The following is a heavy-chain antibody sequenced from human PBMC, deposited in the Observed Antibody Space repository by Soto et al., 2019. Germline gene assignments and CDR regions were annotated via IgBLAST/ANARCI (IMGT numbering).Heavy chain of an antibody. Sequence: EVRLLEAGGGLKQPGGSLRLSCAASGFTFKESAMNWVRQAPGKGLEWVASISDTGASTWYAESVRGRLSISRDNSKNPLYLQTTSLGGEDTAVYYCAKGRGSGWAWYFDNWGQGTLVTVSS. CDR3: AKGRGSGWAWYFDN. CDR2: ISDTGAST. CDR1: GFTFKESA. D-gene: IGHD6-19*01. J-gene: IGHJ4*02. V-gene: IGHV3-23*01.